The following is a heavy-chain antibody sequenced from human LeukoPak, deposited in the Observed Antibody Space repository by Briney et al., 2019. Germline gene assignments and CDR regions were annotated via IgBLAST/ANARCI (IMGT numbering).Heavy chain of an antibody. CDR3: ASGSTVTGVDY. J-gene: IGHJ4*02. D-gene: IGHD4-17*01. CDR2: ISSSGSYI. CDR1: GFTFSSYS. V-gene: IGHV3-21*01. Sequence: GGSLRLSCAASGFTFSSYSMNWVRQAPGKGLEWVSSISSSGSYIYYADSVKGRFTISRDNAKNSLYLQMNSLRAEDTAVYYCASGSTVTGVDYWGQGTLVTVSS.